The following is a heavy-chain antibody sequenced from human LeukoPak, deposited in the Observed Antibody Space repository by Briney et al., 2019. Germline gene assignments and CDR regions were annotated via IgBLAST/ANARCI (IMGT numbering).Heavy chain of an antibody. CDR2: INDDGSIT. V-gene: IGHV3-74*01. J-gene: IGHJ4*02. CDR3: ARVSAAAFEY. Sequence: GGSLSLSCGASGFTFSSYWMLWVRQAPGKGLVWVSRINDDGSITTFADSVKGRFTISRDNAKNTLYLQMNSLRAEDTAVYYCARVSAAAFEYWGQGTLVTVSS. D-gene: IGHD6-13*01. CDR1: GFTFSSYW.